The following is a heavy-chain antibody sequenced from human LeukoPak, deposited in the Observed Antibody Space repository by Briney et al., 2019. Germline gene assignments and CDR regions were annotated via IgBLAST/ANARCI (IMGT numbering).Heavy chain of an antibody. CDR3: AKVKNPPIPGGWSNYFDY. J-gene: IGHJ4*02. CDR2: IKQDGSEK. V-gene: IGHV3-7*01. CDR1: GFTFSSYW. D-gene: IGHD2-8*02. Sequence: PGGSLRLSCVASGFTFSSYWMSWVRQAPGKGLEWVANIKQDGSEKYYVDSVKGRFTISRDNSKNTLYLQMNSLRAEDTAVYYCAKVKNPPIPGGWSNYFDYWGQGTLVTVSS.